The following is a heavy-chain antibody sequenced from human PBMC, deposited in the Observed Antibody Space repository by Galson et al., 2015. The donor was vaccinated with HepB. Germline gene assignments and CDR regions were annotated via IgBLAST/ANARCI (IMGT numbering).Heavy chain of an antibody. V-gene: IGHV1-2*04. D-gene: IGHD6-13*01. Sequence: SVKVSCKASGYTFTGYHMHWVRQAPGQGLEWMGWINPNSGGTNYAQKLQGWVTMTRDTSISTAYMELSRLRSDDTAVYYCERSKGDSSSWTTYYYYYGMDDWGQGTPVAVSS. CDR1: GYTFTGYH. CDR3: ERSKGDSSSWTTYYYYYGMDD. J-gene: IGHJ6*02. CDR2: INPNSGGT.